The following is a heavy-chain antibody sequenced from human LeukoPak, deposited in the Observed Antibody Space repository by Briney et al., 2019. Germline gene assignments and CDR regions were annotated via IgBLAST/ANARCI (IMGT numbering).Heavy chain of an antibody. Sequence: SETLSLTCTVSGGSISRGSYFWSWIRQPAGKGLEWIGRFYTSATPNYNPSLKSRVTISVDTSRNQFSLKLSSVTAADTAVYYCARHQDAFDIWGQGTMVTVSS. J-gene: IGHJ3*02. D-gene: IGHD2-2*01. CDR2: FYTSATP. V-gene: IGHV4-61*02. CDR3: ARHQDAFDI. CDR1: GGSISRGSYF.